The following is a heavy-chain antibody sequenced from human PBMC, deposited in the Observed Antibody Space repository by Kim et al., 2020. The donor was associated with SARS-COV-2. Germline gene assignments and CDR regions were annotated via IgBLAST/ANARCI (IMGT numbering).Heavy chain of an antibody. V-gene: IGHV1-3*01. CDR3: ASEYYDSSGRLGY. J-gene: IGHJ4*02. D-gene: IGHD3-22*01. Sequence: YYTKFPGRVTITRDTSASTAYMELSSLRSEDTAVYYCASEYYDSSGRLGYWGQGNLVTVSS.